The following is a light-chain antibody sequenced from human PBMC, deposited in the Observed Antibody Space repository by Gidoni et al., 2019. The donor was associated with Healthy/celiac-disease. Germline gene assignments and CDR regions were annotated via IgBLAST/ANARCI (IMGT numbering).Light chain of an antibody. Sequence: DIQMTQSPSTLSASVGDRVTITCRASQSISSWLAWYQQKPGKAPKLLSYKASSLESGVPSRFSGSGSGTEFTLTISSLQPDDFATYYCQQYNSYSGTFGQGTKLEIK. CDR2: KAS. CDR1: QSISSW. V-gene: IGKV1-5*03. CDR3: QQYNSYSGT. J-gene: IGKJ2*01.